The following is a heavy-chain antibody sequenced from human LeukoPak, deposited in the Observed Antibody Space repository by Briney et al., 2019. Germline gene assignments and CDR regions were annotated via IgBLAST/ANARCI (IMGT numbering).Heavy chain of an antibody. D-gene: IGHD4-23*01. CDR1: GFTFSSYW. Sequence: GGSLRLSCAASGFTFSSYWMSWVRQAPGKGLEWVANIKQDGSEKYYVDSVKGRFTISRDNSKNTLYLQMNSLRAEDTAVYYCAKPNYGGNQEDFDYWGQGTLVTVSS. CDR3: AKPNYGGNQEDFDY. V-gene: IGHV3-7*03. CDR2: IKQDGSEK. J-gene: IGHJ4*02.